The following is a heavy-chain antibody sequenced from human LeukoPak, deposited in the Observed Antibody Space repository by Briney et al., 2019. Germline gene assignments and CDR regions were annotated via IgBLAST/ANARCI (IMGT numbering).Heavy chain of an antibody. CDR3: AKEPHIVVVPGDWFDP. CDR1: GFTFSSYA. J-gene: IGHJ5*02. CDR2: ISGSGGST. V-gene: IGHV3-23*01. Sequence: LSGGSLRLSCAASGFTFSSYAMSWVRHAPGKGLEWVSAISGSGGSTYYADSVKGRFTISRDNYKNTLYLQMNSLRAEDTAVYYCAKEPHIVVVPGDWFDPWGQGTLVTVSS. D-gene: IGHD2-2*01.